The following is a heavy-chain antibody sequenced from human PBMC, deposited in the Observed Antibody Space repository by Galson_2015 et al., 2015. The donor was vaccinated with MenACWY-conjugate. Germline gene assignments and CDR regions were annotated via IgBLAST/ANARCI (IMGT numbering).Heavy chain of an antibody. CDR1: GFSFRNYG. J-gene: IGHJ6*04. CDR2: IGSGRVHT. D-gene: IGHD3-3*01. V-gene: IGHV3-21*06. CDR3: VASGWSILAGRPSFLDV. Sequence: SLRLSCAGSGFSFRNYGINGIREAPGKGLEWVSTIGSGRVHTYNRVSVEGRYNISRDNAKNLVFLQMSNLRVEDTAVYYCVASGWSILAGRPSFLDVWGKGTTDIVSS.